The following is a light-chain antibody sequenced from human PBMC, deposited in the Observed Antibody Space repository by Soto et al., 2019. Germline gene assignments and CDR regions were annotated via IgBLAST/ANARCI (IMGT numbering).Light chain of an antibody. CDR3: SSYAGSSNV. CDR1: SSDVGGYNY. Sequence: QSVLTQPPSASGSPGQSVAISCTGTSSDVGGYNYVSWYQQHPGKAPKLMTYEVNKRPSGVPDRFSGSKSGNTASLTVSGLQDEDEADYYCSSYAGSSNVFGTGTKLTVL. CDR2: EVN. J-gene: IGLJ1*01. V-gene: IGLV2-8*01.